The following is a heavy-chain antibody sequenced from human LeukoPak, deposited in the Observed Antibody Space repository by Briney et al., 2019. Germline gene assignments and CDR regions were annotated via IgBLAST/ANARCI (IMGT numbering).Heavy chain of an antibody. Sequence: PGGSLRLSCTASGFTFGDYTTSWVRQAPGKGLEWVGFIRSEAYGGTTEYAASVKGRFTISRDDSKSIAYLQMNSLKTEDTAMYYCARDGCGSTSCYPVFDFWGQGTLVTVSS. V-gene: IGHV3-49*04. CDR3: ARDGCGSTSCYPVFDF. J-gene: IGHJ4*02. CDR2: IRSEAYGGTT. D-gene: IGHD2-2*01. CDR1: GFTFGDYT.